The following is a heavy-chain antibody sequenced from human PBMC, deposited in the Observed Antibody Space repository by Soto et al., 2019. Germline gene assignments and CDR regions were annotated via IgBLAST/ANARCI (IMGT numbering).Heavy chain of an antibody. Sequence: EVQLVESGGGLVQPGRSLRLSCAASGFTFDDYAMHWVRQAPGKGLEWVSGISWNSGSIGYADSVKGRFTISRDNAKNSLYLQMNSLRAEDTALYYCATDLYRGYSYDPTMYFDDWGQGTLVTVSS. CDR3: ATDLYRGYSYDPTMYFDD. D-gene: IGHD5-18*01. V-gene: IGHV3-9*01. CDR2: ISWNSGSI. J-gene: IGHJ4*02. CDR1: GFTFDDYA.